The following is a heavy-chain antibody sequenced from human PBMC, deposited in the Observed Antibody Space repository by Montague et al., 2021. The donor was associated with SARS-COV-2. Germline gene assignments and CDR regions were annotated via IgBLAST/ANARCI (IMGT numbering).Heavy chain of an antibody. CDR2: IHYSGIT. CDR1: GDSISSGYFY. CDR3: ARHLAISGPAAVSDY. Sequence: SETLSLTCTVSGDSISSGYFYWGWIRQPPGKGLEWVGTIHYSGITYYNPSLKSRVTISVDTSRNQFSLKLSSVTAADTAIYCCARHLAISGPAAVSDYWGQGTLVTVPS. J-gene: IGHJ4*02. V-gene: IGHV4-39*01. D-gene: IGHD2-2*01.